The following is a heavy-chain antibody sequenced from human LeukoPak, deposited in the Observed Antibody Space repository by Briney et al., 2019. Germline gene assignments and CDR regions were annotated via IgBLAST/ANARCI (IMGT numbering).Heavy chain of an antibody. CDR3: ARDFGVVTIGAFDI. Sequence: SETLSLTCTVSGGSISSSSYYWGWIRQPPGKGLEWIGYIYYSGSTNYNPSLKSRVTISVDTSKNQFSLKLSSVTAADTAVYYCARDFGVVTIGAFDIWGQGTMVTVSS. J-gene: IGHJ3*02. CDR1: GGSISSSSYY. V-gene: IGHV4-61*01. CDR2: IYYSGST. D-gene: IGHD3-3*01.